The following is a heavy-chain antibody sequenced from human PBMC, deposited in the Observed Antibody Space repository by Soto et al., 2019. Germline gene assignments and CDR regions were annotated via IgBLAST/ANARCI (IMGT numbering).Heavy chain of an antibody. CDR2: ISYDGSNK. CDR1: GFTFSSYA. J-gene: IGHJ5*02. D-gene: IGHD3-10*01. Sequence: QVQLVESGGGVVQPGRSLRLSCAASGFTFSSYAMHWVRQAPGKGLEWVAVISYDGSNKYYADSVKGRFTISRDNSKNTLYLQMNSLRAEDTAVYYCAREYYYGSGSCPDNWFDPWGQGTLVTVSS. CDR3: AREYYYGSGSCPDNWFDP. V-gene: IGHV3-30-3*01.